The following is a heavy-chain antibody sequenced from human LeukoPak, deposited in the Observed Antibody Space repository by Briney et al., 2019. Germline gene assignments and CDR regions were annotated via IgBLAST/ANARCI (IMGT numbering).Heavy chain of an antibody. CDR1: GYTFTSYA. J-gene: IGHJ4*02. CDR3: GRDPRLGIRGYTYGYIEY. V-gene: IGHV7-4-1*02. Sequence: ASVKVSCKASGYTFTSYAMNWVREAPRQGLEWMGRINTNTGNPTYAQGLTGRFVFSLDTSVSTAYLQISGLTADDTAVYFCGRDPRLGIRGYTYGYIEYWGQGTLVTVSS. CDR2: INTNTGNP. D-gene: IGHD5-18*01.